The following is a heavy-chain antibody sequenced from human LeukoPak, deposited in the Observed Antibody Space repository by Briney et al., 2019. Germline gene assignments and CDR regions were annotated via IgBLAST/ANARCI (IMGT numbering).Heavy chain of an antibody. CDR3: ARHNYYGSGSYYTGGGYGMDV. CDR2: IYSGRST. CDR1: GFTVSSNY. J-gene: IGHJ6*02. Sequence: GGSLRLSCAASGFTVSSNYMSWVRQAPGKGLEWVSVIYSGRSTYYADSVKGRFTISRDNSKNTLYLQMNSLRVEDTDVYYCARHNYYGSGSYYTGGGYGMDVWGQGTTVTVSS. D-gene: IGHD3-10*01. V-gene: IGHV3-53*01.